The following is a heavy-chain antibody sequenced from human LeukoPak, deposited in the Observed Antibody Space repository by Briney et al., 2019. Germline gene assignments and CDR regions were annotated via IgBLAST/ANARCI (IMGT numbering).Heavy chain of an antibody. J-gene: IGHJ4*02. D-gene: IGHD3-16*01. CDR3: ARDQPKDGGLDY. CDR1: GFIFDDYG. Sequence: GGSLRLSCAASGFIFDDYGMSWVRQAPGKGLEWVSGINWNGGSTGYADSVKGRFTISRDNAKNSLYLQMNSLRVEDTAVYYCARDQPKDGGLDYWGQGTLVTVSS. V-gene: IGHV3-20*04. CDR2: INWNGGST.